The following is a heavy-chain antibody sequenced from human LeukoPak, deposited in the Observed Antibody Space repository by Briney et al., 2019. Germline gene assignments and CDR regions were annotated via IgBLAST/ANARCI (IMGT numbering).Heavy chain of an antibody. V-gene: IGHV4-4*07. CDR1: GGSISSYY. Sequence: SETLSLTCTFSGGSISSYYWSWIRQPAGKGLEWIGRMRTSGSTNYNPSLKTRVTMSVDTSKNQFSLKLSSVTAADTAVYYCARDQYYYDSSGYSPFDYWGQGTLVTVSS. CDR2: MRTSGST. D-gene: IGHD3-22*01. CDR3: ARDQYYYDSSGYSPFDY. J-gene: IGHJ4*02.